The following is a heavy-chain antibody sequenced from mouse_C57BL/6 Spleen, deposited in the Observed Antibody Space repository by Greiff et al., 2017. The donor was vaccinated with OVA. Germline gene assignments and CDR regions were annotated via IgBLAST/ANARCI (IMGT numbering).Heavy chain of an antibody. V-gene: IGHV5-9-1*02. J-gene: IGHJ4*01. Sequence: EVKVVESGEGLVKPGGSLKLSCAASGFTFSSYAMSWVRQTPEKRLEWVAYISSGGGYIYYADTVKGRFTISRANARTTLYLPLSSLKSEDTAMYYWTREGNYYGNYFWAMDYWGQGTSVTVSS. CDR2: ISSGGGYI. CDR1: GFTFSSYA. D-gene: IGHD2-1*01. CDR3: TREGNYYGNYFWAMDY.